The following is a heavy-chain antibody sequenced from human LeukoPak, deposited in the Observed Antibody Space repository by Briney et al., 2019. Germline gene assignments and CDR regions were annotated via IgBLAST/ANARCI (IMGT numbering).Heavy chain of an antibody. D-gene: IGHD6-13*01. J-gene: IGHJ4*02. CDR2: ISGSGGSP. CDR1: GLSFSSYA. Sequence: GGSLRLSCAASGLSFSSYAMSCVRQTPGKGLEWVSAISGSGGSPSYADSAKGRLTISKDNSKNTLYLQMNSLRAEDTAVYYCAKSLWQQLVQRTTLDYWGQGTLITVSS. V-gene: IGHV3-23*01. CDR3: AKSLWQQLVQRTTLDY.